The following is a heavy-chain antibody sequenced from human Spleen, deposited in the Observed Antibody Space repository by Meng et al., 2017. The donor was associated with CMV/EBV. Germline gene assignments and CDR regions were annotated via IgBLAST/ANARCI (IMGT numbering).Heavy chain of an antibody. CDR3: AKMGYYGPGSLTFDY. D-gene: IGHD3-10*01. Sequence: GESLKISCAASGFTFSSYGMHWVRQAPGKGLEWVAFIRYDGSNKYYADSVKGRFTISRDNSKNTLYLQMNSLRAEDTAVYYCAKMGYYGPGSLTFDYWGQGTLVTVSS. CDR2: IRYDGSNK. CDR1: GFTFSSYG. J-gene: IGHJ4*02. V-gene: IGHV3-30*02.